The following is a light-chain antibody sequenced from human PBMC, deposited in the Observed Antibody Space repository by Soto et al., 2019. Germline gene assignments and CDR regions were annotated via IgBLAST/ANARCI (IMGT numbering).Light chain of an antibody. Sequence: QSVLTQPPSVPGAPGQRVTISCTGSSSNIGAGYDVHWYQQLPGTAPKLLIYGNSNRPSGVPDRFSGSKSGTSASLAITGLHAEDEADYYCQSYDSSLSGVVFGGVTKLTVL. CDR3: QSYDSSLSGVV. J-gene: IGLJ2*01. V-gene: IGLV1-40*01. CDR2: GNS. CDR1: SSNIGAGYD.